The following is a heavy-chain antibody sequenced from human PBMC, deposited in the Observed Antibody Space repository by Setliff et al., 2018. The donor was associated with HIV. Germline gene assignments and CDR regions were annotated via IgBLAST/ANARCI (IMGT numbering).Heavy chain of an antibody. Sequence: GASVKVSCKASGYTFTDYFIHWILQAPGKGLEWMGRIDPEDNKIVYAQKFQGRVSMTRDTSTSTVYMELSSLRSEDTAVYYCARGQASNDYGVSFWGQGTLVTVSS. CDR3: ARGQASNDYGVSF. CDR2: IDPEDNKI. V-gene: IGHV1-46*01. D-gene: IGHD4-17*01. J-gene: IGHJ4*03. CDR1: GYTFTDYF.